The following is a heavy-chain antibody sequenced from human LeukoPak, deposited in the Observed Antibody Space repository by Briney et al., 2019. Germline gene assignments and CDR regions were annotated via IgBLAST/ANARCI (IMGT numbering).Heavy chain of an antibody. V-gene: IGHV4-34*01. D-gene: IGHD4-23*01. CDR2: INHSGST. J-gene: IGHJ4*01. Sequence: SETLSLTCAVYGGSFSGYYWSWIRQPPGKGLEWIGEINHSGSTNYNPSLKSRVTISVDTSKNQFSLKLSSVTAADTAVYYCARGPNYGGNSKDFDYWGPGTLFTVSS. CDR3: ARGPNYGGNSKDFDY. CDR1: GGSFSGYY.